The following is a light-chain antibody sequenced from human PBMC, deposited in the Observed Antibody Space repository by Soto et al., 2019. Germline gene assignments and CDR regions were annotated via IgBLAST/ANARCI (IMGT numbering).Light chain of an antibody. CDR1: QSITSY. CDR3: AQSYNTPP. CDR2: AAS. J-gene: IGKJ1*01. V-gene: IGKV1-39*01. Sequence: DIQMTQSPSSLSASVGDRVIITCRTSQSITSYLNWYQQKPGKAPKLLIYAASSLQSGVPSRFSGSGSGTDFTLIISSLQPEDFATYYCAQSYNTPPFGQGTKVEIK.